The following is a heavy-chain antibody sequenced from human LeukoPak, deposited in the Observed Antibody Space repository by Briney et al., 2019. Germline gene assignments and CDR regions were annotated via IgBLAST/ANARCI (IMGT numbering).Heavy chain of an antibody. Sequence: GGSLRLSCAASGFTFSSYAMSWVRQAPGKGLEWVSAISGSGGSTYYADSVKGRFTISRDNSKNTLYLQMNSLRAEDTAVYYCANMAPYYYDSSGYYPILDWGQGTLVTVSS. CDR2: ISGSGGST. CDR1: GFTFSSYA. V-gene: IGHV3-23*01. CDR3: ANMAPYYYDSSGYYPILD. J-gene: IGHJ4*02. D-gene: IGHD3-22*01.